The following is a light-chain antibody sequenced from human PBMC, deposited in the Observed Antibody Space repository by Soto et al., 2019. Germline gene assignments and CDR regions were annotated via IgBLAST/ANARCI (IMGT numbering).Light chain of an antibody. J-gene: IGLJ2*01. CDR1: RGHSSYA. CDR2: LNSDGSH. V-gene: IGLV4-69*01. CDR3: PTWGPGPLV. Sequence: QPVLTQSPSASASLGASVKLTCTLSRGHSSYAIAWHQQQPEKGPRYLMKLNSDGSHSKGDGIPDRFSGSSSGAERYLTISSLQSEDEADYYCPTWGPGPLVFGGGTKLTVL.